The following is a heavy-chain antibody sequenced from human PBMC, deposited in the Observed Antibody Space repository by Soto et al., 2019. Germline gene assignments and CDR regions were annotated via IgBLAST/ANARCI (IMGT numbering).Heavy chain of an antibody. Sequence: QVQLVQSGAEVKKPGASVKVSCKASGYTFTSYYISWVRQAPGQGLEWMGWISAYNGNTNYAQKLQGRVTMTTDTSTSTAYMELRXXRSXXXAXXYCARDSPPPREWGQGTLVTVSS. CDR3: ARDSPPPRE. CDR2: ISAYNGNT. CDR1: GYTFTSYY. J-gene: IGHJ4*02. V-gene: IGHV1-18*01.